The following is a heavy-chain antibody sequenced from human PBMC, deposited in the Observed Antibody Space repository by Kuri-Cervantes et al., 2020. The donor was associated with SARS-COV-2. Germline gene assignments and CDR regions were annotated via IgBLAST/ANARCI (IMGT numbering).Heavy chain of an antibody. CDR1: GFTFSNAW. J-gene: IGHJ4*02. V-gene: IGHV3-15*07. Sequence: GESLKISCAASGFTFSNAWMNWVRQAPGKGLEWVGRIKSKTDGGTTDYAAPVKGRFTISRDDSKNTLRLQMNSLKTEDTAVYYCTTDGDYDFWSGYYDDYWGQGTLVTVSS. D-gene: IGHD3-3*01. CDR2: IKSKTDGGTT. CDR3: TTDGDYDFWSGYYDDY.